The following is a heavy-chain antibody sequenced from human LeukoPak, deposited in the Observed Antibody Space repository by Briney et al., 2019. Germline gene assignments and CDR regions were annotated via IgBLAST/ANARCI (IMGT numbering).Heavy chain of an antibody. V-gene: IGHV1-2*02. Sequence: GASVKVSCKASGYTFTGYYMHWVRQAPGQGLEWMGWINPNSGGTNYAQKFQGRVTMTRDTSISTAYMELSRLRSDDTAVYYCALLAAGTANQNWFDPWGQGTLVTVSS. J-gene: IGHJ5*02. CDR1: GYTFTGYY. CDR2: INPNSGGT. D-gene: IGHD6-13*01. CDR3: ALLAAGTANQNWFDP.